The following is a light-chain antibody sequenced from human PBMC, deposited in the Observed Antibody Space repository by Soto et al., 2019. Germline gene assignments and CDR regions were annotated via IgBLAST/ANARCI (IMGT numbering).Light chain of an antibody. V-gene: IGKV1-5*01. CDR1: QSISTW. Sequence: DIQMTQSPSTLSASVGDRVTITCRASQSISTWLAWYQQKPGKAPELLIYDASYLERVVPSRFSGSGSGTEFTLTISDLQPDDLATYYCQQYNSFWTFGQGTKV. CDR3: QQYNSFWT. J-gene: IGKJ1*01. CDR2: DAS.